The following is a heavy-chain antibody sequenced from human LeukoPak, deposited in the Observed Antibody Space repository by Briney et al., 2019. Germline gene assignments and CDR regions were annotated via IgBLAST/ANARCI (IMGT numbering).Heavy chain of an antibody. CDR1: GGSISSSSYY. D-gene: IGHD1-14*01. V-gene: IGHV4-39*07. J-gene: IGHJ4*02. CDR2: IYYSGST. Sequence: PSETLSLTCTVSGGSISSSSYYWGWIRQPPGKGLEWIGSIYYSGSTYFNPSLRSRVTVSVDTSKNQFSLKLSSVTAADTAVYYCARDSWPEVVRFDFWGQGPLVTVSS. CDR3: ARDSWPEVVRFDF.